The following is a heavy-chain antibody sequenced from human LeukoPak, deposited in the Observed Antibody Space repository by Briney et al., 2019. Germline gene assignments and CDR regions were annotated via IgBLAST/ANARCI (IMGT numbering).Heavy chain of an antibody. D-gene: IGHD4-17*01. J-gene: IGHJ4*02. V-gene: IGHV4-39*07. CDR1: GGSISSSSYY. CDR3: GRTRSNNYGDYFDY. Sequence: SETLSLTCTVSGGSISSSSYYWGWIRQPPGKGLEWIGSIYYSGSTNYNPSLKSRVTISVDTSKTQFSLKLSSVTAADTAVYYCGRTRSNNYGDYFDYWGQGTLVTVSS. CDR2: IYYSGST.